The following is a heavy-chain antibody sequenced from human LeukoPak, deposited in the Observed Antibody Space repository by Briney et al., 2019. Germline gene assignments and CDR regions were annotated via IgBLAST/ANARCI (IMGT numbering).Heavy chain of an antibody. Sequence: GGSLRLSCAASGFTFSTYSMNWVRQAPGKGLQWVSYISSSSTTIYYADSVMGRFTISRDNAKNSLYLQMNSLRAEDTAVYYCAKDPVLRYFDWLPMGGYYFDYWGQGTLVTVSS. CDR1: GFTFSTYS. CDR2: ISSSSTTI. CDR3: AKDPVLRYFDWLPMGGYYFDY. J-gene: IGHJ4*02. V-gene: IGHV3-48*01. D-gene: IGHD3-9*01.